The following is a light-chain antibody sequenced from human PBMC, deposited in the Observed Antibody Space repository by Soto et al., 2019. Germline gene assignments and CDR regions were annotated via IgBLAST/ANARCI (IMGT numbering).Light chain of an antibody. CDR2: GAS. V-gene: IGKV3-20*01. CDR1: QSVSSSY. J-gene: IGKJ1*01. Sequence: EIVLTQSPGTLSLSPGERATLSCRASQSVSSSYFAWYQQKPGQPPRLLIYGASSRATGIPDRFSGSGSGTDFTLTISRLEPEDFAVYYCQQYHTTPLTFGQGTKVEV. CDR3: QQYHTTPLT.